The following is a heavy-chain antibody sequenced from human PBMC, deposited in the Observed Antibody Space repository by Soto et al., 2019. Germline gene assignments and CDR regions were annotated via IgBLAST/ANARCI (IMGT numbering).Heavy chain of an antibody. CDR2: IGPYNGNT. Sequence: AASVKVSCKASGYTFRNYGLSWVRQAPGQGLEWMGWIGPYNGNTKFAQKFQGRVTMTADTSTSTAYMELRGLRSDDTAVYYCARGDHYDSRGYYPGDYWGQGTLVTVSS. CDR3: ARGDHYDSRGYYPGDY. J-gene: IGHJ4*02. D-gene: IGHD3-22*01. CDR1: GYTFRNYG. V-gene: IGHV1-18*01.